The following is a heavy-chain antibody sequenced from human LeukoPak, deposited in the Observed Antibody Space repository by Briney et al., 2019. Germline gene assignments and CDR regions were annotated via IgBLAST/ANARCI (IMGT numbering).Heavy chain of an antibody. V-gene: IGHV3-66*01. CDR3: ARATWDSSGYYYDY. D-gene: IGHD3-22*01. CDR2: IYSGGST. J-gene: IGHJ4*02. CDR1: GFTVSSNY. Sequence: GGSLRLSCAASGFTVSSNYMSWVRQAPGKGLEWVSVIYSGGSTYYADSVKGRFTISRDNSKNTLYLQMNSLRAEDTAVYYCARATWDSSGYYYDYWGQGTLVTVSS.